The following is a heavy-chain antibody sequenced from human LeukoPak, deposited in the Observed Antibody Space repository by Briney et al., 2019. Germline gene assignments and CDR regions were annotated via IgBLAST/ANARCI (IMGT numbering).Heavy chain of an antibody. J-gene: IGHJ4*02. CDR3: ASFILPKYSSGWYVGY. D-gene: IGHD6-19*01. CDR2: IYYSGST. Sequence: PSETLSLTCTVSGGSISSSSYYWGWIRQPPGKGLEWIGSIYYSGSTYYNPSLKSRVTISVDTSKNQFSLKLSSVTAADTAVYYCASFILPKYSSGWYVGYWGQETLVTVSS. V-gene: IGHV4-39*07. CDR1: GGSISSSSYY.